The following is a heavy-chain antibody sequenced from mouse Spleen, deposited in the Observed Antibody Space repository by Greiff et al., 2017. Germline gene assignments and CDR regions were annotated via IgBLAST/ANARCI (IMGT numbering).Heavy chain of an antibody. J-gene: IGHJ2*01. CDR2: IDPSDSYT. Sequence: PGQGLEWIGEIDPSDSYTNYNQKFKGKATLTVDKSSSTAYMQLSSLTSEDSAVYYCARFQLAFDYWGQGTTLTVSS. CDR3: ARFQLAFDY. D-gene: IGHD4-1*02. V-gene: IGHV1-69*02.